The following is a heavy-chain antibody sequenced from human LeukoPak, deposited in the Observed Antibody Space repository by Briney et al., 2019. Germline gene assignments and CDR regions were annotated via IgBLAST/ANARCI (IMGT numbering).Heavy chain of an antibody. CDR2: IIPIFGTA. CDR3: ARGPYDSSGYWYYFDY. CDR1: GGTFSSYA. J-gene: IGHJ4*02. Sequence: SVKVSCKASGGTFSSYAISWVRQAPGQGLEWMGGIIPIFGTANYAQKFQGRVTITTDESMSTAYMELSSLRSEDTAVYYCARGPYDSSGYWYYFDYWGQGTLVTASS. D-gene: IGHD3-22*01. V-gene: IGHV1-69*05.